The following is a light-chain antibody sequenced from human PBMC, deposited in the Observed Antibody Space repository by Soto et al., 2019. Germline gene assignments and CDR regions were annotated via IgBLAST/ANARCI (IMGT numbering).Light chain of an antibody. CDR3: SSYTSAGTYV. J-gene: IGLJ1*01. CDR2: DVA. Sequence: QSALTQPASVSGSPGQSITISCTGTVSDVGGYNFVSWYQQHPGKAPKFIIYDVASRPSGVSNRFSGSKSGNTASLTISGLPAEDEADYYCSSYTSAGTYVFGAGTKVTVL. CDR1: VSDVGGYNF. V-gene: IGLV2-14*03.